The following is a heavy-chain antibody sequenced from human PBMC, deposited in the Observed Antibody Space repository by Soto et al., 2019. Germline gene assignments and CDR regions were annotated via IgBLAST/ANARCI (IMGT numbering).Heavy chain of an antibody. CDR2: IYNSGTT. J-gene: IGHJ4*02. CDR1: GFTVSSHY. Sequence: LRLSCAASGFTVSSHYMGWVRQAPGKGLEWVSIIYNSGTTYYADSVKGRFTISRDNPKKTLYLQMSSLRAEDTAVYYCVRVGNVGDGYLTAFDYWAQGTLVTVSS. CDR3: VRVGNVGDGYLTAFDY. D-gene: IGHD5-12*01. V-gene: IGHV3-53*01.